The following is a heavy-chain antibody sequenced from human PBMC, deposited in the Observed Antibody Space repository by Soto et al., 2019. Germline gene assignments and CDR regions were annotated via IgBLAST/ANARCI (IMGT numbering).Heavy chain of an antibody. CDR2: IFPSDSDT. CDR1: GYRFTSYW. Sequence: GESLKISCKASGYRFTSYWIAWVRQMPGKGLEWMGIIFPSDSDTRYSPSFQGQVTISADRSTSTVFLQWASLKASDTAVYFCARKDKSGYFNWFDPWGQGTLVTVSS. CDR3: ARKDKSGYFNWFDP. D-gene: IGHD3-22*01. V-gene: IGHV5-51*01. J-gene: IGHJ5*02.